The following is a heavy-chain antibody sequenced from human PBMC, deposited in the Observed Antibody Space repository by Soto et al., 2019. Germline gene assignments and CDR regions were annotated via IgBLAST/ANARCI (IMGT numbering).Heavy chain of an antibody. CDR1: GFTFISYA. V-gene: IGHV3-64*01. CDR2: ISSNGGST. J-gene: IGHJ4*02. Sequence: PGGSLILSCAASGFTFISYAMHWVRQAPGKGLEYVSAISSNGGSTYYANSVKGRFTISRDNSKNTLYLQMGSLRAEDMAVYYCARDLGAAAATEGDYWGLGTLVTVSS. D-gene: IGHD6-13*01. CDR3: ARDLGAAAATEGDY.